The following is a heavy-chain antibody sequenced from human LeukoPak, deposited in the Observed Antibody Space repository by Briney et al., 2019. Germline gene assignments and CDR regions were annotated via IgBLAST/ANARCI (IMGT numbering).Heavy chain of an antibody. D-gene: IGHD3-22*01. CDR2: ISGSGGST. CDR1: GFTFSSYA. V-gene: IGHV3-23*01. J-gene: IGHJ4*02. CDR3: AKSPPPYYYDSSGYETVGGTLFDY. Sequence: GGSLRLSCAASGFTFSSYAMSWVRQAPGKGLEWVSAISGSGGSTYYADSVKGRFTISTDNSKNTLYLQMNSLRAEDTAVYYCAKSPPPYYYDSSGYETVGGTLFDYWGQGTLVTVSS.